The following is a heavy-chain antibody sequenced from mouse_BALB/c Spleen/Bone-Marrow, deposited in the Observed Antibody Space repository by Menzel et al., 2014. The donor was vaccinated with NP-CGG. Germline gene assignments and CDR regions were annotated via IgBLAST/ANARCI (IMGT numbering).Heavy chain of an antibody. Sequence: VQLQQSGSELVKPGASVKISCKASGYPFTDYNMHWVKQSHGKSLEWIGYIYPHTSDTGYNQKFRNKATLTVDISSSTAYMVLRSLTSEDSAVYYCVRAPPITSVVTRDYWGQGTTLTVSS. D-gene: IGHD1-1*01. V-gene: IGHV1S29*02. J-gene: IGHJ2*01. CDR2: IYPHTSDT. CDR3: VRAPPITSVVTRDY. CDR1: GYPFTDYN.